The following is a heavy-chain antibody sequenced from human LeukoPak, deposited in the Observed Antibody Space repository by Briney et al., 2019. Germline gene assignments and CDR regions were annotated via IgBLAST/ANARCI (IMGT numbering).Heavy chain of an antibody. CDR2: ISYDGSNK. Sequence: GGSLRLSCAASGFTFSSYAMHWVRQAPGKGLEWVAVISYDGSNKYYADSVKGRFTIFRDNSKNTLYLQMNSLRAEDTAVYYCAKGYCSSTSCYDAFDIWGQGTMVTVSS. D-gene: IGHD2-2*01. J-gene: IGHJ3*02. V-gene: IGHV3-30-3*01. CDR3: AKGYCSSTSCYDAFDI. CDR1: GFTFSSYA.